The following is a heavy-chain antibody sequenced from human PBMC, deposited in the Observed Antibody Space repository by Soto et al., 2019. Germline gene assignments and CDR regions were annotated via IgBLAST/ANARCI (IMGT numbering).Heavy chain of an antibody. D-gene: IGHD3-22*01. CDR1: GYTFTSYG. CDR2: ISAYNGNT. J-gene: IGHJ3*02. Sequence: GASVKVSCKASGYTFTSYGISWVRQAPGQGLEWMGWISAYNGNTNYAQKLQGRVTMTTDTSTSTAYMELRSLRSDDTAVYYCASEVHDSSGSYDAFDIWGQGTMVTVSS. CDR3: ASEVHDSSGSYDAFDI. V-gene: IGHV1-18*01.